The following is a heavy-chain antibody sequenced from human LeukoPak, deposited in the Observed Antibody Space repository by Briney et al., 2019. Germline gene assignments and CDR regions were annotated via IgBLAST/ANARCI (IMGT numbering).Heavy chain of an antibody. CDR1: GFTFSNYW. CDR2: IKKDGREK. D-gene: IGHD2-21*01. V-gene: IGHV3-7*01. Sequence: GGSLRLSCAASGFTFSNYWMGWVRQAPGKGLEWVANIKKDGREKYYVDSVKGRFTISRDNAKNSLYLQMNSLRAEDTAVYYCARLYLDSSLFDFRGQGALVTVSS. CDR3: ARLYLDSSLFDF. J-gene: IGHJ4*02.